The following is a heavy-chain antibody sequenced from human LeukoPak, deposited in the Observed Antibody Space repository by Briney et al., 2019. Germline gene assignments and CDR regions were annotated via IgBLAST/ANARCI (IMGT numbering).Heavy chain of an antibody. D-gene: IGHD2-2*02. CDR2: IFPHDSDI. CDR3: ARFGIRGCISNTKCYTSFFYYGVDV. V-gene: IGHV5-51*01. CDR1: GYSFLDYW. J-gene: IGHJ6*02. Sequence: VESLKISCKGSGYSFLDYWIGWVRQMQGKGPELMGLIFPHDSDIKYRPSFQGQVTISVDKSISSPYVQWGSLKASDTAMYYCARFGIRGCISNTKCYTSFFYYGVDVWGQGTTVTVSS.